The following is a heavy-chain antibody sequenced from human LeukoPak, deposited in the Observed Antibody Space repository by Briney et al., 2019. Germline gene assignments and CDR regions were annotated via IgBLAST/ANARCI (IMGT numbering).Heavy chain of an antibody. J-gene: IGHJ3*02. V-gene: IGHV3-7*03. CDR3: AKDISAGRSSSWYSDGAFDI. D-gene: IGHD6-13*01. CDR1: GFTFSSSW. CDR2: IKQDGTEE. Sequence: PGGSLRLSCVASGFTFSSSWMSWVRRAPGKGLEWVANIKQDGTEEYYVDSVRGRFSISKDNAKNSLYLQMNSLRAEDTALYYCAKDISAGRSSSWYSDGAFDIWGQGTMVTVSS.